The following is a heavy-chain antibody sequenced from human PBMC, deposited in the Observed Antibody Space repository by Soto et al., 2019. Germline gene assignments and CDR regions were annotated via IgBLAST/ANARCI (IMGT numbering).Heavy chain of an antibody. V-gene: IGHV3-30*03. D-gene: IGHD2-8*01. CDR3: AQTDCTNGVCPFDI. Sequence: GGSLRLSCAASGFTFSSYGMHWVRQAPGKGLEWVAVISYDGSNKYYADSVKGRFTISRDNSKNTLYLQMNSLRAEDTAVYYCAQTDCTNGVCPFDIWGQGTMVAVSS. CDR1: GFTFSSYG. J-gene: IGHJ3*02. CDR2: ISYDGSNK.